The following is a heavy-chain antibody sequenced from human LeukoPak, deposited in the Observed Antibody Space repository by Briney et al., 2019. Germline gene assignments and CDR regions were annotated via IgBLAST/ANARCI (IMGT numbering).Heavy chain of an antibody. Sequence: PGGSLRLSCADPRFTFSSYSMNWVRQAPGKGLEWVSYISSSSSTIYYADSVKGRFTISRDNAKNSLYLQMNSLRAEDTAVYYCAREPYYYGSGSHMGNWFDPWGQGTLVTVSS. V-gene: IGHV3-48*01. CDR2: ISSSSSTI. J-gene: IGHJ5*02. CDR1: RFTFSSYS. D-gene: IGHD3-10*01. CDR3: AREPYYYGSGSHMGNWFDP.